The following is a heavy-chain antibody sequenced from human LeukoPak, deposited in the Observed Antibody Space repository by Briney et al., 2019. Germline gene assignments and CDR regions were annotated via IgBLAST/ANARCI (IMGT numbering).Heavy chain of an antibody. Sequence: PGGSLRLSCAASGFTFSSYAMSWVRQAPGKGLEWVSAISGSGGSTYYADSVKGRFTISRDNSKNTLYLQMNSLRAEDTAVYYCAKVAKGSSWYPSTSGYYMDVWGKETTVTVSS. D-gene: IGHD6-13*01. CDR3: AKVAKGSSWYPSTSGYYMDV. J-gene: IGHJ6*03. CDR1: GFTFSSYA. V-gene: IGHV3-23*01. CDR2: ISGSGGST.